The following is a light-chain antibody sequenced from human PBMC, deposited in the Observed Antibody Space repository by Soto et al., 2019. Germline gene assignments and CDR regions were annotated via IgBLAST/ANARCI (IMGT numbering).Light chain of an antibody. CDR3: QQYGSSPWT. V-gene: IGKV3-20*01. Sequence: EIVLKQSPGTLSLSPEERATLSCRASQSVFSSYLAWYQKKPGQAPRLLIYGASSRATGIPDRFSGSGSGTDFTLTISSLEPEDCALYYCQQYGSSPWTFGQGTKVDI. CDR1: QSVFSSY. CDR2: GAS. J-gene: IGKJ1*01.